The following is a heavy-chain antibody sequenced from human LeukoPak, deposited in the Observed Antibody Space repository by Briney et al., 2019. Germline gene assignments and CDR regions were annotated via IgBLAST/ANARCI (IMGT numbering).Heavy chain of an antibody. Sequence: SETLSLTCTVSGGSISSSSYYWGWIRQPPGKGLEWIGSIYYSGSTYYNPSLKSRVTISVDTPKNQFSLKLSSVTAADTAVYYCARVTYYYDSSGYYFDYWGQGTLVTVSS. J-gene: IGHJ4*02. CDR3: ARVTYYYDSSGYYFDY. CDR2: IYYSGST. CDR1: GGSISSSSYY. V-gene: IGHV4-39*01. D-gene: IGHD3-22*01.